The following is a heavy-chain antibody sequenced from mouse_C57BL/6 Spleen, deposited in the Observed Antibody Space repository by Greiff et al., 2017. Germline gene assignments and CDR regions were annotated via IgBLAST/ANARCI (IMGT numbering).Heavy chain of an antibody. J-gene: IGHJ4*01. V-gene: IGHV1-64*01. CDR2: IHPYSGST. CDR3: ASSYDGYYDYYAMDY. D-gene: IGHD2-3*01. CDR1: GYTFTSYW. Sequence: QVHLQQPGAELVKPGASVQLSCKASGYTFTSYWMHWVKQRPGQGLEWIGMIHPYSGSTTYNEKFTSKATLTVDKSSSTAYMQLSSLTTEDSAVYYCASSYDGYYDYYAMDYWGQGTSVTVSA.